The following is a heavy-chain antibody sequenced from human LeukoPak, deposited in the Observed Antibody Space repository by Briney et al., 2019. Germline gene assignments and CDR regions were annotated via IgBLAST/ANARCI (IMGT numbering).Heavy chain of an antibody. V-gene: IGHV3-30*03. CDR1: GFTFSSYA. D-gene: IGHD4-23*01. Sequence: GGSLRLSCAASGFTFSSYAVNWVRQAPGKGLEWVALISHDGSDKYYANSLKGRFTISRDNSKNTLYLQMNSLGAEDTAVYYCVDGGRFDYWGQGTLVTVS. CDR2: ISHDGSDK. J-gene: IGHJ4*02. CDR3: VDGGRFDY.